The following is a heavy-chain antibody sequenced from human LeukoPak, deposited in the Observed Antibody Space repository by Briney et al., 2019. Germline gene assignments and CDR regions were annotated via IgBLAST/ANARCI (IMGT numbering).Heavy chain of an antibody. V-gene: IGHV3-30*18. J-gene: IGHJ4*02. CDR1: GFTFNTYG. CDR2: ISYDGSNK. D-gene: IGHD2/OR15-2a*01. Sequence: GGSLRLSCAASGFTFNTYGMYWVRHAPGKGLEWVAVISYDGSNKYYADSVKGRFTISRDNSKNTLFLQMNSLRAEDTALYYCAKLLITRVVIPPALDSWCQGTLVTVSS. CDR3: AKLLITRVVIPPALDS.